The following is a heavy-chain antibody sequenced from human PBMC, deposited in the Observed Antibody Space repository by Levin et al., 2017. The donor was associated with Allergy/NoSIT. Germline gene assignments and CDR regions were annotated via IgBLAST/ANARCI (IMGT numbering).Heavy chain of an antibody. CDR2: IYPGDSDT. V-gene: IGHV5-51*01. CDR3: ARRGTRDYYYYMDG. D-gene: IGHD1-1*01. Sequence: SGGSLRLSCQGSGYSFTSYWIGWVRQMPGKGLEWMGIIYPGDSDTRYSPSFQGQVTISADKSISTAYLQWSSLKASDTAIYYCARRGTRDYYYYMDGWGKGTTVTVSS. J-gene: IGHJ6*03. CDR1: GYSFTSYW.